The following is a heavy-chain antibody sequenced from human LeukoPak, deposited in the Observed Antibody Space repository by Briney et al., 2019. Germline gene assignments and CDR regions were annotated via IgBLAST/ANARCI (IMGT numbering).Heavy chain of an antibody. CDR2: IYYSGST. CDR3: ATLSSSWYYFDY. CDR1: GGSISSSSYY. V-gene: IGHV4-39*07. Sequence: SETLSLTCTVSGGSISSSSYYWGWIRQPPGKGLEWIGSIYYSGSTNYNPSLKSRVTISVDTSKNQFSLKLSSVTAADTAVYYCATLSSSWYYFDYWGQGTLVTVSS. J-gene: IGHJ4*02. D-gene: IGHD6-13*01.